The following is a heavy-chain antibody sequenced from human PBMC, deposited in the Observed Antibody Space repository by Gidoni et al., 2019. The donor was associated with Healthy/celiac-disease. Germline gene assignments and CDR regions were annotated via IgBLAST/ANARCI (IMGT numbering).Heavy chain of an antibody. CDR1: GGSISSYY. Sequence: QVQLQESGPGLVKPSETLSLTCTVSGGSISSYYWSWIRQPPGKGLEWIGYIYYSGSTNYNPSLKSRVTISVDTSKNQFSLKLSSVTAADTAVYYCAGLTGTTKRAFDIWGQGTMVTVSS. CDR3: AGLTGTTKRAFDI. CDR2: IYYSGST. D-gene: IGHD1-20*01. V-gene: IGHV4-59*01. J-gene: IGHJ3*02.